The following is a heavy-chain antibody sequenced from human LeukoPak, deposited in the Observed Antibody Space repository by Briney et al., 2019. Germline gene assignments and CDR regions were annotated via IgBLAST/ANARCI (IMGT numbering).Heavy chain of an antibody. Sequence: SETLSLTCTVSGGSISSYYWSWIRQPPGKGLEWIGRIYASGSTNYNPSLKSRVTMSVDTSKNQFSLKLSSVTAADTAVYYCARVKGDYDFWSGYYPDDYYYYYYMDVWGKGTTVTVSS. D-gene: IGHD3-3*01. CDR3: ARVKGDYDFWSGYYPDDYYYYYYMDV. V-gene: IGHV4-4*07. CDR1: GGSISSYY. J-gene: IGHJ6*03. CDR2: IYASGST.